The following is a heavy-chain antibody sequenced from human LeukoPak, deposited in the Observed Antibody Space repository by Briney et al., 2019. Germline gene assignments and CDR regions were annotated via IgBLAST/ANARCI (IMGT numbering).Heavy chain of an antibody. Sequence: SETLSLTCAVYGGSFSGYYWGWIRQPPGKGLEWIGSIYYSGSTYYNPSLKSRVTISVDTSKNQFSLKLSSVTAADTAVYYCARAHYYGSGSYGKADAFDIWGQGTMVTVSS. V-gene: IGHV4-34*01. CDR3: ARAHYYGSGSYGKADAFDI. CDR1: GGSFSGYY. J-gene: IGHJ3*02. CDR2: IYYSGST. D-gene: IGHD3-10*01.